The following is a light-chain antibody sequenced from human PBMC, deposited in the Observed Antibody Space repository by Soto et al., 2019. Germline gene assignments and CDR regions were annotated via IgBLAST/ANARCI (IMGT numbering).Light chain of an antibody. Sequence: QSVLTQPPSASGSPGQSVTISCTGTSSDVGGYNYVSWYQQHPGKAPKLMIYEVSKRPSGVPDRFSGSKSGNTASLTVSGLQAEDEADYYCSSYAGSNNPPRFGGGTKVTVL. CDR1: SSDVGGYNY. V-gene: IGLV2-8*01. CDR2: EVS. CDR3: SSYAGSNNPPR. J-gene: IGLJ2*01.